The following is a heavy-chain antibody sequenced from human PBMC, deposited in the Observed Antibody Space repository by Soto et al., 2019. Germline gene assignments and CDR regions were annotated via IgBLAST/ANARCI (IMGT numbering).Heavy chain of an antibody. CDR1: GYTFTSYG. J-gene: IGHJ6*02. CDR3: ARDGSASYYTVVPPSRYGMDV. Sequence: ASVKVSCKASGYTFTSYGISWVRQAPGQGLEWMGWISAYNGNTNYAQKLQGRVTVTTDTSTSTAYMELRSLRLDETAVYYWARDGSASYYTVVPPSRYGMDVWGQGTTVTVSS. CDR2: ISAYNGNT. D-gene: IGHD3-10*01. V-gene: IGHV1-18*01.